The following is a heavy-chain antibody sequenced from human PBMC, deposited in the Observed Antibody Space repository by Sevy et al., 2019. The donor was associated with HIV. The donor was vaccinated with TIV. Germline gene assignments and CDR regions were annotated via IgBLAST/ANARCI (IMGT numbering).Heavy chain of an antibody. Sequence: GGSLRLSCAASGFTVSSNYMSWVRQAPGKGLEWVSVIYSGGSTYYADSVKGRFTISRDNSKNTQYLQMNSLRAEDTAVYYCARYRKVGATSSGYAFDIWGQGTMVTVSS. D-gene: IGHD1-26*01. CDR2: IYSGGST. V-gene: IGHV3-53*01. CDR1: GFTVSSNY. J-gene: IGHJ3*02. CDR3: ARYRKVGATSSGYAFDI.